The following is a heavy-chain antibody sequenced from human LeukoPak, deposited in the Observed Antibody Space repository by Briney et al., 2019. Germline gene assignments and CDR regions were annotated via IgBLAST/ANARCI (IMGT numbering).Heavy chain of an antibody. D-gene: IGHD1-26*01. V-gene: IGHV3-7*01. Sequence: TGGSLRLSCAASGFTFTRYWMIWVRQAPGTGLELVANIKEDGSEKYYVDSVKGRFTISRDNAKNSLYLQMNSLRAEDTAVYYCVYGGSYYVAWGQGTLVTVSS. CDR2: IKEDGSEK. CDR3: VYGGSYYVA. J-gene: IGHJ5*02. CDR1: GFTFTRYW.